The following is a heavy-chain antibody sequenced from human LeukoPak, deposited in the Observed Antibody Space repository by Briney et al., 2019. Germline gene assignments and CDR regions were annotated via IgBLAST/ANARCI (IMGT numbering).Heavy chain of an antibody. J-gene: IGHJ3*02. V-gene: IGHV4-4*07. CDR1: GVSISSYY. CDR2: IYTSGST. D-gene: IGHD6-13*01. Sequence: SETLSLTCTVSGVSISSYYWSWIRQPAGKGLEWIGRIYTSGSTNYNPSLKSRVTMSGDTSKNQFSLRLSSVTAADTAVYYCAXDXYSXSWYFRSGFDIWGQGTMVTVSS. CDR3: AXDXYSXSWYFRSGFDI.